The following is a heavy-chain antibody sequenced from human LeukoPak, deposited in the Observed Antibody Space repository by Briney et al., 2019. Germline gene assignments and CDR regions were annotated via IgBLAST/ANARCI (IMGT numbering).Heavy chain of an antibody. Sequence: PSETLSLTCSVSGGSISSSGNYWVWIRQPPGKGLEWIGSIYYSGSTYYNPSLKSRVTISVDTSKNQFSLKLSSVTAADTAVYYCARHGGAVAGSAYYWGQGILVTVSS. CDR3: ARHGGAVAGSAYY. D-gene: IGHD6-19*01. J-gene: IGHJ4*02. CDR1: GGSISSSGNY. V-gene: IGHV4-39*01. CDR2: IYYSGST.